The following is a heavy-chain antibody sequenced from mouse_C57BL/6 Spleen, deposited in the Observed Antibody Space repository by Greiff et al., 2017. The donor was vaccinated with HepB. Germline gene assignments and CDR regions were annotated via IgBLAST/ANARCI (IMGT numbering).Heavy chain of an antibody. Sequence: VQGVESGTELVKPGASVKLSCKASGYTFTSYWMHWVKQRPGQGLEWIGNINPSNGGTNYNEKFKSKATLTVDKSSSTAYMQLSSLTSEDSAVYYCARNYGSSDCDYWGQGTTLTVSS. CDR3: ARNYGSSDCDY. CDR2: INPSNGGT. CDR1: GYTFTSYW. V-gene: IGHV1-53*01. J-gene: IGHJ2*01. D-gene: IGHD1-1*01.